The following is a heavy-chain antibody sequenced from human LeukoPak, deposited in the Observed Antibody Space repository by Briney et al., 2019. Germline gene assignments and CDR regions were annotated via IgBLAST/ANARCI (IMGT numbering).Heavy chain of an antibody. Sequence: GGSLRLSCAASGFTFSSYGMHWVRQAPGKGLEWVAVISHDGSNKYYADSAKGRFTISRDNSKNTLYLQMNSLRAEDTAVYYCAKGSTNYYDGSGTVDYWGQGTLVPVSS. D-gene: IGHD3-22*01. J-gene: IGHJ4*02. CDR2: ISHDGSNK. CDR3: AKGSTNYYDGSGTVDY. CDR1: GFTFSSYG. V-gene: IGHV3-30*18.